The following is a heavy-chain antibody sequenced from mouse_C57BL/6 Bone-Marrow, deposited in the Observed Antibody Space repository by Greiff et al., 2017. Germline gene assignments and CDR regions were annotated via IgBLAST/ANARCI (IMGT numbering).Heavy chain of an antibody. CDR2: IRNKANNHAT. Sequence: VKLVASGGGLVQPGGSMKLSCAASGFTFSDAWMDWVRQSPEKGLEWVADIRNKANNHATYYAESVKGRFTISRDDSKSSVYLQMNSLRAEDTGIYYCTMTYYYYGSSYWYFDVWGTGTTVTVSS. D-gene: IGHD1-1*01. V-gene: IGHV6-6*01. J-gene: IGHJ1*03. CDR3: TMTYYYYGSSYWYFDV. CDR1: GFTFSDAW.